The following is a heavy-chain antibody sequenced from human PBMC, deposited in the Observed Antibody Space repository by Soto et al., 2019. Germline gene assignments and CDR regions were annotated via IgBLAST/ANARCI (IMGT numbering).Heavy chain of an antibody. Sequence: SETLSLTCTVSGGSISSYYWSWIRQPPGKGLEWIGYIYYSGSTNYNPSLKSRVTISVDTSKDQFSLKLSSVTAADTAVYYCARVEDSSGWPTFDYWGQGTLVTVSS. D-gene: IGHD6-19*01. J-gene: IGHJ4*02. CDR2: IYYSGST. V-gene: IGHV4-59*01. CDR1: GGSISSYY. CDR3: ARVEDSSGWPTFDY.